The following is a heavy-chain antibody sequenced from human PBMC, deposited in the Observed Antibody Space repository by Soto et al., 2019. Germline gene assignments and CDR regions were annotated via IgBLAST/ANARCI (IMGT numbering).Heavy chain of an antibody. D-gene: IGHD3-22*01. CDR3: ARGLLVISHWFDP. CDR1: GFTFSSYA. Sequence: GGSLSLSCAASGFTFSSYAMHWVRQAPGKGLEWVAVISYDGSNKYYADSVKGRFTISRDNSKNTLYLQMNSLRAEDTAVYYCARGLLVISHWFDPWGQETLATVSS. J-gene: IGHJ5*02. V-gene: IGHV3-30-3*01. CDR2: ISYDGSNK.